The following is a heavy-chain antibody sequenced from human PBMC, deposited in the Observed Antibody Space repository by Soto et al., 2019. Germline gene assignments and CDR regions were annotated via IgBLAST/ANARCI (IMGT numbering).Heavy chain of an antibody. Sequence: SETLSLTCTVSGGSISSGGYYWSWIRQHPGKGLEWIGYINYSGSTYYNPSLKSRVTISTDKPKNQFSLTLKSVTAADTAVYYCGKVLIGATRHTDVDSWGQGALVTVSS. CDR2: INYSGST. CDR3: GKVLIGATRHTDVDS. D-gene: IGHD2-15*01. J-gene: IGHJ4*02. V-gene: IGHV4-31*09. CDR1: GGSISSGGYY.